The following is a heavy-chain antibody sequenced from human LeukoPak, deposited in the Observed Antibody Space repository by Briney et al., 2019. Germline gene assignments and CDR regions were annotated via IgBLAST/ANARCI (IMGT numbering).Heavy chain of an antibody. V-gene: IGHV4-39*07. CDR3: ARELGYYFDY. J-gene: IGHJ4*02. D-gene: IGHD3-3*02. Sequence: PSETLSLTCSVSGGSISSSSNYYWGWIRQPPGKGLEWIGSIYYSGSTYYNTSLKSRVTISVDTSKNQFSLKLSSVTAADTAVYYCARELGYYFDYWGQGTLVTVSS. CDR2: IYYSGST. CDR1: GGSISSSSNYY.